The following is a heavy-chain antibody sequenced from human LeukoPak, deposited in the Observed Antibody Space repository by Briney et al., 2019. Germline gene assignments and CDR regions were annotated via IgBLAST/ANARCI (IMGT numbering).Heavy chain of an antibody. D-gene: IGHD3-22*01. CDR3: ATYYYDSSGLTYFQH. Sequence: SETLSLTCTVSGGSVSSYYWSWIRQPPGKGLEWIGYIYYSGSTNYNPSLKSRVTISVDTSKNQFSLKLSSVTAADTAVYYCATYYYDSSGLTYFQHWGQGTLVTVSS. V-gene: IGHV4-59*08. CDR1: GGSVSSYY. CDR2: IYYSGST. J-gene: IGHJ1*01.